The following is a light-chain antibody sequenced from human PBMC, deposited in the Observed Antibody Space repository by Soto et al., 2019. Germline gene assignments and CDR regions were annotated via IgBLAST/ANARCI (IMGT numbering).Light chain of an antibody. CDR3: QQYDYWQLT. V-gene: IGKV3D-15*01. J-gene: IGKJ5*01. Sequence: EIVLGHSPATRAWSPGDRGTLSCMAAQSVGTRLAWYQHKTGQAPRLLIYGASTRATGIPARFSGSGSGTEFTLTISSLQSEDFAIYYCQQYDYWQLTFGQGTRLEIK. CDR2: GAS. CDR1: QSVGTR.